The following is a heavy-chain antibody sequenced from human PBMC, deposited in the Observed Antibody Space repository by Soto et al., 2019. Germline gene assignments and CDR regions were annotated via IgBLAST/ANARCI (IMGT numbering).Heavy chain of an antibody. CDR1: GFTFDDYA. Sequence: EVQLVESGGGLVQPGRSLRLSCAVSGFTFDDYAMHWIRQAPGKGLEWVSSISWNGGSIAYADSVRGRFTISRDNTKNSLYLQMNSLRGEDTAFYWCSKDIGAGYSSGLGDPYSYYGMDVWGQGTTVTVSS. CDR3: SKDIGAGYSSGLGDPYSYYGMDV. D-gene: IGHD5-18*01. V-gene: IGHV3-9*01. CDR2: ISWNGGSI. J-gene: IGHJ6*02.